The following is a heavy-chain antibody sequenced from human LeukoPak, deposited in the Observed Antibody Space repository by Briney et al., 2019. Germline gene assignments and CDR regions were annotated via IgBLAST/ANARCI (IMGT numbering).Heavy chain of an antibody. D-gene: IGHD4-17*01. CDR2: ISSSSTYM. Sequence: GGSLRLSCAASGFTFSSYNLNWVRQAPGKGLEWLSAISSSSTYMYYADSVKGRFTISRDNARNSLYLQMNSLRAEDTAVYYCARGRGDYRLTPHDNWGQGTLVTVSS. V-gene: IGHV3-21*01. CDR1: GFTFSSYN. CDR3: ARGRGDYRLTPHDN. J-gene: IGHJ4*02.